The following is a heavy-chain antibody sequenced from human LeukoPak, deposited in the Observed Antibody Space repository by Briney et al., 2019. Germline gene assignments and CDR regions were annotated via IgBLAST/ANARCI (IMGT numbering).Heavy chain of an antibody. V-gene: IGHV4-39*07. D-gene: IGHD3-22*01. CDR3: ARLDSSGYYRDY. CDR2: VFYSGNT. J-gene: IGHJ4*02. CDR1: GGSINTNTFF. Sequence: PSETLSLTCGVSGGSINTNTFFWGWIRQPPGKGLEWIGNVFYSGNTLYNPSLKSRVTMSIDTSRSQFSLNLTSVTAADTAIYYCARLDSSGYYRDYWGQGTLVTVSS.